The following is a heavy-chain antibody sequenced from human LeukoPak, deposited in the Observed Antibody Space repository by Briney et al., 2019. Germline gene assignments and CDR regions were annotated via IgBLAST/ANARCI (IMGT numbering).Heavy chain of an antibody. CDR1: GYSFTSYW. Sequence: GESLKISCKGSGYSFTSYWIGWVRQLPGKGLEWVGIIYLGDSDTRYSPSFQGQVTVSADKSISTAYLQWSSLKASDTAMYYCARLYDILTGNSFDYWGQGTLVTVSS. J-gene: IGHJ4*02. CDR3: ARLYDILTGNSFDY. CDR2: IYLGDSDT. D-gene: IGHD3-9*01. V-gene: IGHV5-51*01.